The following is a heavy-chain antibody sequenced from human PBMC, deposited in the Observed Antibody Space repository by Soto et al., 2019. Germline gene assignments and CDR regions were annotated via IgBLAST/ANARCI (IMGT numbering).Heavy chain of an antibody. CDR1: GLAFSSYA. J-gene: IGHJ4*02. CDR3: AKGFGYSVTR. CDR2: ISGSGADT. Sequence: EVQLLESGGGLVQPGGSLRLSCAASGLAFSSYAMKWIRQAPGKGLEWVSTISGSGADTYYAGSVKGRFPISRENSQNMLYLQMNCLRAEDTGVYYWAKGFGYSVTRWGQGRLVTVSS. V-gene: IGHV3-23*01. D-gene: IGHD4-4*01.